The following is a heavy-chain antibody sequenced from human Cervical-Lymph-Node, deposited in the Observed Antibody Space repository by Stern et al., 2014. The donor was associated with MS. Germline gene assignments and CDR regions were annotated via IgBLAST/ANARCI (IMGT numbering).Heavy chain of an antibody. CDR3: ARKGGRYWYFDL. D-gene: IGHD3-16*01. Sequence: QVQLVQSGPGLVKPSETLSLTCTVSGGSISTDYWSWIRQPPGKGLEWIGYIYYSGSTKYNPSLKSRITISVDTSKNPFSLNPSFVTAADTAVYYCARKGGRYWYFDLWGRGTLVTVSS. V-gene: IGHV4-59*08. CDR1: GGSISTDY. J-gene: IGHJ2*01. CDR2: IYYSGST.